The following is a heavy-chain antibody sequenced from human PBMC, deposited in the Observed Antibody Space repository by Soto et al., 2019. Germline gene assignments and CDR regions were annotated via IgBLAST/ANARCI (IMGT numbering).Heavy chain of an antibody. D-gene: IGHD3-9*01. Sequence: EVQLLESGGGLVQPGGSLRLSCAASGFTFSSYAMSWVRQAPGKGLEWVSAISGSGGSTYYADSVKGRFTISRDNSKNTLYLQMNSLRAEDTAVYYCAKDEYDILTGYYKTIQEGDYWGQGTLVTVSS. V-gene: IGHV3-23*01. J-gene: IGHJ4*02. CDR3: AKDEYDILTGYYKTIQEGDY. CDR1: GFTFSSYA. CDR2: ISGSGGST.